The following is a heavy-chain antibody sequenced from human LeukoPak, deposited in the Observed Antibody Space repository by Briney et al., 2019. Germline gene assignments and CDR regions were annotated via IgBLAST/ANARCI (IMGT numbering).Heavy chain of an antibody. J-gene: IGHJ4*02. V-gene: IGHV3-7*03. CDR2: INQDGSEK. Sequence: PGGSLRLSCAASGFVFTNYWMSWIRQAPGKGLEWVANINQDGSEKHYVDSVKGRFTVSRDNARNSLFLQMNSLRAEDTVVYYCAKIWFGEYHYFDYWGQGTLVTVSS. CDR3: AKIWFGEYHYFDY. D-gene: IGHD3-10*01. CDR1: GFVFTNYW.